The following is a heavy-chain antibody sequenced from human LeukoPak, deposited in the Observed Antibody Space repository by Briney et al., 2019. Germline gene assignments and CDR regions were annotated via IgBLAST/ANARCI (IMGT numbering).Heavy chain of an antibody. J-gene: IGHJ4*02. CDR3: AKDFLSWFGELPGVDY. Sequence: GGSLRLSCAASGFTFSSYAMSWVRQAPGKGLEWVSAISGSGGSTYYADSVKGRITISRDNSKNTLYLQMNSLRAEDTAVYYCAKDFLSWFGELPGVDYWGQGTLATVSS. CDR2: ISGSGGST. V-gene: IGHV3-23*01. D-gene: IGHD3-10*01. CDR1: GFTFSSYA.